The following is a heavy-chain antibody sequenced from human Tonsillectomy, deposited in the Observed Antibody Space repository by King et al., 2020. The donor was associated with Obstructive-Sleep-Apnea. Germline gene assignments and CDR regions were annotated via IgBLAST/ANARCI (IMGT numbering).Heavy chain of an antibody. CDR1: GFTFTRHW. J-gene: IGHJ4*01. CDR3: ARELYGDYGYDY. CDR2: INSDGSST. V-gene: IGHV3-74*01. D-gene: IGHD4-17*01. Sequence: VQLVESGGGLVQPGGSLRLSCAASGFTFTRHWMHWVRHAPGKGLVWVSRINSDGSSTSYADSVKGRFTISRDNAKNTLYLQMNSLRVEDTSVYYCARELYGDYGYDYWGQGTQVTVSS.